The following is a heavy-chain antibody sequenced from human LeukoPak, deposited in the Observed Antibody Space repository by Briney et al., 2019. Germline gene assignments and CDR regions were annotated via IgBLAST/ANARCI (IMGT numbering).Heavy chain of an antibody. CDR1: GYTFTGYY. J-gene: IGHJ6*02. CDR2: INPNSGGT. Sequence: ASVKVSCKASGYTFTGYYMHWVRQAPGQGLEWMGWINPNSGGTNYAQKFQGRVTMTSDTSISTAYMELSRLRSDDTAVYYCARDPSSRRGLVIVSAAERSGMDVWGQGTTVTVSS. D-gene: IGHD2-2*01. CDR3: ARDPSSRRGLVIVSAAERSGMDV. V-gene: IGHV1-2*02.